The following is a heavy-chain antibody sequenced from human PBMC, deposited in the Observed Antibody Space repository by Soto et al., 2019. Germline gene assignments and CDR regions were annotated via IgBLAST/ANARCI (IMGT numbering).Heavy chain of an antibody. J-gene: IGHJ6*03. CDR2: ISSSSVPI. Sequence: PGGSLRLSCAASGFTFSSYSMNWVRQAPGKGLEWVSYISSSSVPIYYADFVKGRFTISRENAKNSLFLQMTSLRAEDTAVYSCARDSLWFGELTTYYYYYMDVWGKGTTVTVSS. CDR1: GFTFSSYS. CDR3: ARDSLWFGELTTYYYYYMDV. V-gene: IGHV3-48*01. D-gene: IGHD3-10*01.